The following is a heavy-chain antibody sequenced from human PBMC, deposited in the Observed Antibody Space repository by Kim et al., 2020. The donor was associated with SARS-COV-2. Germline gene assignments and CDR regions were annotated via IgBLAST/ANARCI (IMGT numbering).Heavy chain of an antibody. CDR3: ARKRLNFDS. CDR2: VDQSEVS. CDR1: GTSFRTYS. Sequence: SETLSLTCAVSGTSFRTYSWAWIRQPPGKGLEWIGEVDQSEVSTFNPSLTSRVSISLDTSNSHFSLTLTSVTAADTAVYYCARKRLNFDSRGQGILVTVS. J-gene: IGHJ4*02. V-gene: IGHV4-34*01. D-gene: IGHD2-21*02.